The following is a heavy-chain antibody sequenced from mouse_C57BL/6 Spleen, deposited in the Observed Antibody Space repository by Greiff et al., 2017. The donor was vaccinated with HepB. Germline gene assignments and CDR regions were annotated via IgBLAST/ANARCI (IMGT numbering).Heavy chain of an antibody. CDR2: IYPRSGNT. J-gene: IGHJ2*01. D-gene: IGHD3-1*01. CDR3: ERRGESTVGGFFDY. CDR1: GYTFTSYG. Sequence: VQLQQSGAELARPGASVKLSCKASGYTFTSYGISWVKQRTGQGLEWIGEIYPRSGNTYYNEKFKGKATLTADKSSSTAYMELRSLTSEDSAVYFCERRGESTVGGFFDYWGQGTTLTVSA. V-gene: IGHV1-81*01.